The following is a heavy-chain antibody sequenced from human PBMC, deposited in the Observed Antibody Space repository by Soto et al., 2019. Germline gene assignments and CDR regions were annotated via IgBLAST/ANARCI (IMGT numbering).Heavy chain of an antibody. V-gene: IGHV4-30-2*01. CDR1: GDSVSSAYS. Sequence: SETLSLTCVVSGDSVSSAYSWSWIRQPPGKGLEWIGFIYQSGSTYYNPSLKSRVTMSLDRPKNQFSLKLSSVTAADTAVYYCARELLFYDSDGFSWDDAFDIWGQGTMVTVSS. D-gene: IGHD3-22*01. CDR3: ARELLFYDSDGFSWDDAFDI. J-gene: IGHJ3*02. CDR2: IYQSGST.